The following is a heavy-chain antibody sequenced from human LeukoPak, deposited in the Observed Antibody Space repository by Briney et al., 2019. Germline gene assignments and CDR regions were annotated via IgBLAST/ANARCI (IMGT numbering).Heavy chain of an antibody. CDR1: GGSISSSSYY. CDR2: IYYSGST. Sequence: SETLSLTCTVSGGSISSSSYYWSWIRQPPGKGLEWIGYIYYSGSTNYNPSLKSRVTISVDTSKNQFSLKLSSVTAADTAVYYCARGRRGQPLLYFQHWGQGTLVTVSS. D-gene: IGHD6-13*01. J-gene: IGHJ1*01. CDR3: ARGRRGQPLLYFQH. V-gene: IGHV4-61*01.